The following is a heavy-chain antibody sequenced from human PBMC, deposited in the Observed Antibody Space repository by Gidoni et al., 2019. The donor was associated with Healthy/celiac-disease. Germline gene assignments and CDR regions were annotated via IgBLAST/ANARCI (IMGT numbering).Heavy chain of an antibody. CDR3: ARVGYSSSWAESPFDY. CDR2: ISYDGSNK. J-gene: IGHJ4*02. Sequence: QVQLVESGGGVVQPGRSLRLSCAASGFTFSSYAMHWVRQAPGKGLELVAVISYDGSNKYYADSVKGRFTISRDNSKNTLYLQMNSLRAEDTAVYYCARVGYSSSWAESPFDYWGQGTLVTVSS. V-gene: IGHV3-30-3*01. CDR1: GFTFSSYA. D-gene: IGHD6-13*01.